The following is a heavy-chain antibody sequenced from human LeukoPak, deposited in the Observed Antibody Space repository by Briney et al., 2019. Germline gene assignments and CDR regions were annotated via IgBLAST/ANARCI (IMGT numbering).Heavy chain of an antibody. CDR3: ARDKGVDSSGYSYFQH. D-gene: IGHD3-22*01. J-gene: IGHJ1*01. CDR2: INPSGGST. Sequence: ASVKVSCKASGYXFTSYYIHWVRQAPGQGLEWMGIINPSGGSTSYAQKFQGRVTMTRDTSTSTVYMELSSLRSDDTAVYYCARDKGVDSSGYSYFQHWGQGTLVTVSS. V-gene: IGHV1-46*01. CDR1: GYXFTSYY.